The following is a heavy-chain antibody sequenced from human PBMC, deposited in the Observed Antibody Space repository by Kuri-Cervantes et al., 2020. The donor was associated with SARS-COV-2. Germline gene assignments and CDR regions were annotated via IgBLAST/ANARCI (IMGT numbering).Heavy chain of an antibody. D-gene: IGHD3-3*01. CDR1: GFTFGDYA. J-gene: IGHJ4*02. CDR3: TRGGGLRFLEWFSDY. Sequence: GESLKISCTASGFTFGDYAMSWFRQAPGKGLEWVGFIRSKAYGGTTEYAAYVKGRFTISRDDSKSIAYLQMNSLKTEDTAVYYWTRGGGLRFLEWFSDYWGQGTLVTVSS. CDR2: IRSKAYGGTT. V-gene: IGHV3-49*03.